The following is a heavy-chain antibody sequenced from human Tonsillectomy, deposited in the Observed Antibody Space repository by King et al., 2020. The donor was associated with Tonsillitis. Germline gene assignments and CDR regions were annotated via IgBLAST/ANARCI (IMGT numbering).Heavy chain of an antibody. D-gene: IGHD1-26*01. CDR1: VGSISSSDQY. Sequence: QLQESGPGVVKPSETLSLTCTVSVGSISSSDQYWAWIRQPPGRGLEWLVYMLYSGTVFYNPSLKSRNHISGGTSENRFSLKLNSVTAADTAVYFCARSVSGSFDYWGQGALVTVSS. CDR3: ARSVSGSFDY. CDR2: MLYSGTV. V-gene: IGHV4-39*01. J-gene: IGHJ4*02.